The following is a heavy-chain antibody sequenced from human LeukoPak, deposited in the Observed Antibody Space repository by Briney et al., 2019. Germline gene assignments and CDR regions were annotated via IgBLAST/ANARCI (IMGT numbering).Heavy chain of an antibody. J-gene: IGHJ4*02. CDR2: INPNSGGT. D-gene: IGHD6-6*01. Sequence: ASVKVSCKASGYTFTGYYMHWVRQAPGQGLEWMGRINPNSGGTNYAQKFQGRVTMTRDTSISTAYMELSRLRSDDTAVYYCARDYSSSAGIDYWGQGTLVTVSS. CDR3: ARDYSSSAGIDY. CDR1: GYTFTGYY. V-gene: IGHV1-2*06.